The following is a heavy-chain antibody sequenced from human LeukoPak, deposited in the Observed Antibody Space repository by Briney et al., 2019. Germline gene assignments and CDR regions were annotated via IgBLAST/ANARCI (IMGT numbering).Heavy chain of an antibody. D-gene: IGHD2-15*01. CDR2: INPNSGGT. Sequence: ASVKVSCKASVYTFTGYYMHWVRQAPGQGLEWMGRINPNSGGTNYAQKFQGRVTMTRDTSISTAYMELSRLRSDDTAVYYCARGKRVGYCSGGSCELRGYWGQGTLVTVSS. CDR1: VYTFTGYY. V-gene: IGHV1-2*06. CDR3: ARGKRVGYCSGGSCELRGY. J-gene: IGHJ4*02.